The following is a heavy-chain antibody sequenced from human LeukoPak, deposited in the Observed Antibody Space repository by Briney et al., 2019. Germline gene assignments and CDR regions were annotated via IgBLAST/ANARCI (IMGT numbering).Heavy chain of an antibody. Sequence: ASVKVPCKASGYTFTSYAMHWVRQAPGQRLEWMGWINAGNGNTKYSQKFQGRVTITRDTSASTAYMELSSLRSEDTAVYYCATEDSYGHEVWYWGQGTLVTVSS. V-gene: IGHV1-3*01. CDR2: INAGNGNT. D-gene: IGHD5-18*01. J-gene: IGHJ4*02. CDR1: GYTFTSYA. CDR3: ATEDSYGHEVWY.